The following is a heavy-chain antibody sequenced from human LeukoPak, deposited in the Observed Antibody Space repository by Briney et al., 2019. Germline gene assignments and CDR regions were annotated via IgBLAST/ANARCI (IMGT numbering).Heavy chain of an antibody. CDR2: ISSSGGST. Sequence: PGGSLRLSCAASGFTFSSYAMSWVRQAPGKGLEWVSAISSSGGSTYYADSVKGRFTISRDNSKNTLYLQMNSLRAEDTAVYHCAKDLRTGLVVIGFDYWGQGTLVTVSS. V-gene: IGHV3-23*01. D-gene: IGHD3-22*01. CDR1: GFTFSSYA. J-gene: IGHJ4*02. CDR3: AKDLRTGLVVIGFDY.